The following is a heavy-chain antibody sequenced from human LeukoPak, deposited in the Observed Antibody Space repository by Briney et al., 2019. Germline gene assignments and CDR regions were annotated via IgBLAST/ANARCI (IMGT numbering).Heavy chain of an antibody. D-gene: IGHD6-13*01. CDR3: ARVVAAAGTYYMDV. V-gene: IGHV4-59*01. Sequence: SETLSLTCTVSGGSISSYYWSWIRQPPGKGLEWIGYIYYSGSTNYNPSLKSRVTISVDTSKNQFSLKLSSVTAADTAVYYCARVVAAAGTYYMDVWGKGTTVTVSS. J-gene: IGHJ6*03. CDR2: IYYSGST. CDR1: GGSISSYY.